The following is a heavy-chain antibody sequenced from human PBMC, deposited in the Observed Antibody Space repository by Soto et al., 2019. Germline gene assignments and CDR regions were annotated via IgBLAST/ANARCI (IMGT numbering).Heavy chain of an antibody. V-gene: IGHV3-73*01. D-gene: IGHD3-10*01. CDR2: IRSKANSYAT. CDR1: GFTFSGSA. J-gene: IGHJ6*03. Sequence: GGSLRLSCAAFGFTFSGSAMHWVRQASGKGLEWVGRIRSKANSYATAYAASVKGRFTISRDDSKNTAYLQMNSLKTEDTAVYYCTRHTTITMVRGLTGYYYYYMDVWGKGTTVTVSS. CDR3: TRHTTITMVRGLTGYYYYYMDV.